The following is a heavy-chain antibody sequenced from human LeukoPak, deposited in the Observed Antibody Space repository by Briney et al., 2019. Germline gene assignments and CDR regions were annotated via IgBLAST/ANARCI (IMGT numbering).Heavy chain of an antibody. D-gene: IGHD2-21*01. CDR3: AKGGVVVIAIDAFDI. CDR2: IRYDGSNK. V-gene: IGHV3-30*02. CDR1: GFTFSSYG. J-gene: IGHJ3*02. Sequence: GGSLRLSCAASGFTFSSYGMHWVRQAPGKGLEWVAFIRYDGSNKYYADSVKGRFTISRDNSKNTLYLQMNSLRAEDTAVYYCAKGGVVVIAIDAFDIWGQGTMVTVSS.